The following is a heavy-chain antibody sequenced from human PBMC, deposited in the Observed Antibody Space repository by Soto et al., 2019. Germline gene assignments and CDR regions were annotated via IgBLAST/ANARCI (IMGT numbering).Heavy chain of an antibody. Sequence: QVQLVESGGGVGQPGRSLRLSCAASGFTFSSYGMHWVRQAPGKGLEWVAVIWYDGSNKYYADSVKGRFTISRDNSKNTMYLQMNCMRAEDTAVYYCARDPIAYYSSGTFDYWGQETLVTVSS. CDR2: IWYDGSNK. V-gene: IGHV3-33*01. CDR3: ARDPIAYYSSGTFDY. CDR1: GFTFSSYG. D-gene: IGHD3-22*01. J-gene: IGHJ4*02.